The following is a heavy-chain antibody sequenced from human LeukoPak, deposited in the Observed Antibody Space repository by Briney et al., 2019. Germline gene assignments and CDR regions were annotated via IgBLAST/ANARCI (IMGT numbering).Heavy chain of an antibody. J-gene: IGHJ6*02. CDR1: GYTFTGYY. CDR3: AGDLASLVPAAIGWEVLYYYGMDV. V-gene: IGHV1-2*04. D-gene: IGHD2-2*01. Sequence: ASVKVSCKASGYTFTGYYMHWVRQAPGQGLEWMGWINPNSGGTNYAQKFQGWVTMTRDTSISTAYMELSRLRSDDTAVYYCAGDLASLVPAAIGWEVLYYYGMDVWGQGTTVTVSS. CDR2: INPNSGGT.